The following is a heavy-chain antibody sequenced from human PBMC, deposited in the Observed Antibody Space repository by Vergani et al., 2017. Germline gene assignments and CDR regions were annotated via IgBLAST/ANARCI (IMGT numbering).Heavy chain of an antibody. J-gene: IGHJ3*02. D-gene: IGHD6-19*01. V-gene: IGHV4-59*01. CDR2: IYYSGST. CDR1: GGSISSYY. CDR3: ARGTAVAGDAFDI. Sequence: QVQPQESGPGLVKPSETLSLTCTVSGGSISSYYWSWIRQPPGKGLEWIGYIYYSGSTNYNPSLKSRVTISVDTSKNQFSLKLSSVTAADTAVYYCARGTAVAGDAFDIWGQGTMVTVSS.